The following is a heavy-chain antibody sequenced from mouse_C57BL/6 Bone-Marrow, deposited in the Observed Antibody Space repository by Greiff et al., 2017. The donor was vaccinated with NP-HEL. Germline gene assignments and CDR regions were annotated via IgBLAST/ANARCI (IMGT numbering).Heavy chain of an antibody. Sequence: VHLVESGPGLVAPSQSLSITCTVSGFSLTSYGVHWVRQPPGKGLEWLVVIWSDGSTNYNSALKYRLSISKDKSKSQVFLKMNSLQTDDTAIYYCARHAYYYAMDYWGQGTSVTVSS. CDR2: IWSDGST. V-gene: IGHV2-6-1*01. CDR3: ARHAYYYAMDY. CDR1: GFSLTSYG. J-gene: IGHJ4*01.